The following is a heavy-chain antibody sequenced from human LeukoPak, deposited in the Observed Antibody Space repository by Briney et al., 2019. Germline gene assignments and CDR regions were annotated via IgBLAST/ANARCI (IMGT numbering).Heavy chain of an antibody. V-gene: IGHV4-34*01. CDR3: ARAYYYGSGTFDI. Sequence: PSETLSLTCAVYGESFSGYYWSWIRQPPGKGLEWIGEINHSGSTNYNPSLKSRVTISVDTSKNQFSLKLSSVTAADTAVYYCARAYYYGSGTFDIWGQGTMVTVSS. CDR2: INHSGST. CDR1: GESFSGYY. J-gene: IGHJ3*02. D-gene: IGHD3-10*01.